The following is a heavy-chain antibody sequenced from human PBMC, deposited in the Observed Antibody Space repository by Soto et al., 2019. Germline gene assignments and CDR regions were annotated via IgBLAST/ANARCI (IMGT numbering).Heavy chain of an antibody. Sequence: QITLKESGPTLVKPTQTLTLTCTFSGFSLNTGGLGVGWIRQPPGKALEWLALIYWDDDKRYSPSLKSRLTITKDTSNNQVVLTMTTTDPVDTATYYCAHSRCGGDCLQSYSSHYYYGMDVWGQGTTVTVSS. CDR3: AHSRCGGDCLQSYSSHYYYGMDV. CDR2: IYWDDDK. CDR1: GFSLNTGGLG. V-gene: IGHV2-5*02. D-gene: IGHD2-21*02. J-gene: IGHJ6*02.